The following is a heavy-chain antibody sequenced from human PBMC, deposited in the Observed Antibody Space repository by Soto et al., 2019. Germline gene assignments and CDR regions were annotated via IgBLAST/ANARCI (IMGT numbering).Heavy chain of an antibody. V-gene: IGHV1-69*13. CDR1: GGTFSSYA. CDR2: IIPIFGTA. D-gene: IGHD6-13*01. J-gene: IGHJ6*02. Sequence: GDSVKVSCKPSGGTFSSYAISWVRQAPGQGLEWMGGIIPIFGTANYAQKFQGRVTITADESTSTAYMELSSLRSEDTPVYYCARERGIAAAPIGRMDVWGQGTTVTVSS. CDR3: ARERGIAAAPIGRMDV.